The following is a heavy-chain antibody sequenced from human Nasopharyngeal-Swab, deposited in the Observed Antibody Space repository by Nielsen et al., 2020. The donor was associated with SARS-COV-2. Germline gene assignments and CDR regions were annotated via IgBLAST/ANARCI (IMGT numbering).Heavy chain of an antibody. CDR1: GFTFSSYA. CDR3: AKGGYLKAAEAFDI. D-gene: IGHD6-13*01. V-gene: IGHV3-30*04. CDR2: ISNDGNDK. Sequence: GESLKISCAASGFTFSSYAMHWVRQAPGKGLEWVAAISNDGNDKYYADFVKGRFSISRDNSKNTLYLQMNSLRAEDTAVYYCAKGGYLKAAEAFDIWGQGTMVTVSS. J-gene: IGHJ3*02.